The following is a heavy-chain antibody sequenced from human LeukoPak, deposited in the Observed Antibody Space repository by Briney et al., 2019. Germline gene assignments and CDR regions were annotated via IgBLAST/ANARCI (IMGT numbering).Heavy chain of an antibody. Sequence: SETLSLTCAVYGGSFSGYYWSWIRQPPGKGLEWIGEINHSGSTNYNPSLKSRVTISVDTSKNQFSLKLSSVTAADTAVYYCARVVYYGSGGYFDYWGQGSLVPVSS. CDR2: INHSGST. V-gene: IGHV4-34*01. J-gene: IGHJ4*02. D-gene: IGHD3-10*01. CDR3: ARVVYYGSGGYFDY. CDR1: GGSFSGYY.